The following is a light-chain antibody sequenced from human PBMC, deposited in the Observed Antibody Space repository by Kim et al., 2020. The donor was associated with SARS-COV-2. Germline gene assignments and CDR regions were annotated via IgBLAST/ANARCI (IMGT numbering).Light chain of an antibody. Sequence: LHPGYRATHSGRASQSIDSQLAWYQQKPGQAPSLLIYDASNRATGIPPRFSGSGSGTDFTLIIYSLKPEDSAVYYCQQRRHWPVTFGQGTKLEI. CDR2: DAS. CDR3: QQRRHWPVT. CDR1: QSIDSQ. V-gene: IGKV3-11*01. J-gene: IGKJ2*01.